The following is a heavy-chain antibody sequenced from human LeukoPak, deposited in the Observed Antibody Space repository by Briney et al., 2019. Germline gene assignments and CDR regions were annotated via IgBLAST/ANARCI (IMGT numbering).Heavy chain of an antibody. V-gene: IGHV1-69*04. Sequence: ASVKVSCKASGGTFSSYAISWVRQAPGQGLEWMGRIIPILGIANYAQKFQGRVTITADKSTSTAYMELSSLRSEDTAVYYCARDHIAAAGMDFWFDPWGQGTLVTVSS. D-gene: IGHD6-13*01. CDR2: IIPILGIA. J-gene: IGHJ5*02. CDR3: ARDHIAAAGMDFWFDP. CDR1: GGTFSSYA.